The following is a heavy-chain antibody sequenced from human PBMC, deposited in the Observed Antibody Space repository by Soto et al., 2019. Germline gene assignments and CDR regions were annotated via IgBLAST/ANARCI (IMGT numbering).Heavy chain of an antibody. V-gene: IGHV3-30-3*01. CDR1: GFTFSSYA. Sequence: PGGSLRLSCAASGFTFSSYAMHWVRQAPGKGLEWVAVVSYDGNNKYYADSVKGRFTISRDNSKSTLYLHINSLRTEDTAVYFCARGSSSAYSSFAYWGQGTLVTVSS. CDR2: VSYDGNNK. D-gene: IGHD3-22*01. J-gene: IGHJ4*02. CDR3: ARGSSSAYSSFAY.